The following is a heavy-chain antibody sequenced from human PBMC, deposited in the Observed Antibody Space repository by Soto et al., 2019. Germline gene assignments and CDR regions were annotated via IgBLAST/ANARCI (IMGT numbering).Heavy chain of an antibody. CDR3: ASPDCSGGSCYSADPYYFDY. CDR2: IYYSGST. V-gene: IGHV4-39*01. J-gene: IGHJ4*02. D-gene: IGHD2-15*01. Sequence: SETLSLTCTVSGGSISSSSYYWGWIRQPPGKGLEWIGSIYYSGSTYYNPSLKSRVTISVDTSKNQFSLKLSSVTAADTAVYYCASPDCSGGSCYSADPYYFDYWGQGTLVTAPQ. CDR1: GGSISSSSYY.